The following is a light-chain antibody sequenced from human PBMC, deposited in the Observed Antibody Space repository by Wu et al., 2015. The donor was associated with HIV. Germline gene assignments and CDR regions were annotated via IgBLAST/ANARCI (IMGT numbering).Light chain of an antibody. CDR3: QQYNNWPPL. CDR1: RNINTW. V-gene: IGKV1-5*03. Sequence: SVGDRVTITCRASRNINTWLAWYQQKPGTAPKLLIYAASSLENGVPSRFSGSGSGTEFTLTISSLRSEDCVVYYCQQYNNWPPLFGGGTKVEIK. J-gene: IGKJ4*01. CDR2: AAS.